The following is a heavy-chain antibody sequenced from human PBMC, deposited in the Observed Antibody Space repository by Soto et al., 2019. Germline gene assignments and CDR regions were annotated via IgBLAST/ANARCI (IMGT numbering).Heavy chain of an antibody. Sequence: GGSLRLSCAASGFTFSSYAMSWVRQAPGKGLEWVSAISGSGGSTYYADSVKGRFTISRDNSKNTLYLQMNSLRAEDTAVYYCARINYGSGTSWFDPWGQGALVTVSS. CDR2: ISGSGGST. J-gene: IGHJ5*02. V-gene: IGHV3-23*01. D-gene: IGHD3-10*01. CDR1: GFTFSSYA. CDR3: ARINYGSGTSWFDP.